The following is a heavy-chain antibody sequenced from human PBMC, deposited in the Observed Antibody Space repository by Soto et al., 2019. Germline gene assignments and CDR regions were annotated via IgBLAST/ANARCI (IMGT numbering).Heavy chain of an antibody. J-gene: IGHJ5*02. CDR3: ANGRFLEWLLPDTWFDP. CDR2: ISGSGANT. V-gene: IGHV3-23*01. D-gene: IGHD3-3*01. Sequence: GGSLRLSCAAAGFTFSDYAMNWVRQAPGKGLEWVSAISGSGANTYYADSVKGRFTISRDNSKNMLYLQMNSLRDEDTAVYYCANGRFLEWLLPDTWFDPWGQGTLVTVS. CDR1: GFTFSDYA.